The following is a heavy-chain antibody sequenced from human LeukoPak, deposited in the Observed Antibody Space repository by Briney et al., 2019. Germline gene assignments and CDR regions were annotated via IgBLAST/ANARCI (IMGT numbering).Heavy chain of an antibody. D-gene: IGHD1-26*01. J-gene: IGHJ2*01. V-gene: IGHV3-21*01. CDR2: ISTSGDST. CDR3: ARVRFRPGSTQISHWYFDL. CDR1: GFTFSSQN. Sequence: GGSLRLSCAASGFTFSSQNMNWARQAPGKGLEWVAYISTSGDSTKYADSVEGRFTISRDNAKNSLYLQMRFLRAEDTAIYYCARVRFRPGSTQISHWYFDLWGRGTLVTVPS.